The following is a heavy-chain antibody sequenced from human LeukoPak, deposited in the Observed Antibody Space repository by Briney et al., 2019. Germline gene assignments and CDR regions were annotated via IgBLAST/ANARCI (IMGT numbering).Heavy chain of an antibody. CDR1: GYTFTSYY. V-gene: IGHV1-46*01. D-gene: IGHD2-2*01. CDR2: INPGGGST. J-gene: IGHJ6*02. CDR3: ARTYCSSTSCNYYYGMDV. Sequence: ASVKVSCKASGYTFTSYYIHWVRQAPGQGLEWMGIINPGGGSTSYAQKFQDRVTMTRDTSISTAYMELSRLRSDDTAVYYCARTYCSSTSCNYYYGMDVWGQGTTVTVSS.